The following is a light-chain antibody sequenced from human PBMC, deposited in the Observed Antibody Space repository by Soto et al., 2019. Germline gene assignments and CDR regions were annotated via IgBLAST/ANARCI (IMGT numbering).Light chain of an antibody. V-gene: IGKV3-20*01. Sequence: EIVLTQSPGTLSLSPGERATLSCRASQSVSSSYLAWYQQKPGQAPGLLIYDATTRATGIPDRFSGSGSGTDFTLTISRVEPEDFAVYYCQHYGTSPGAFGKGTKVEIK. J-gene: IGKJ1*01. CDR2: DAT. CDR1: QSVSSSY. CDR3: QHYGTSPGA.